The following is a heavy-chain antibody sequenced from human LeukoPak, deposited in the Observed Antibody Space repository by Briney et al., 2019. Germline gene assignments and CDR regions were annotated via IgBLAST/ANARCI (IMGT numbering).Heavy chain of an antibody. CDR3: ARENDILTGYPLDY. D-gene: IGHD3-9*01. CDR1: GGTFSSDA. V-gene: IGHV1-69*05. J-gene: IGHJ4*02. Sequence: SVKVSFKASGGTFSSDAISWVRQAPGQGLVWMGRIIPIYGTANYAQKFQGRVTITTDESTSTAYMELSSLRSEDTAVYYCARENDILTGYPLDYWGQGTLVTVSS. CDR2: IIPIYGTA.